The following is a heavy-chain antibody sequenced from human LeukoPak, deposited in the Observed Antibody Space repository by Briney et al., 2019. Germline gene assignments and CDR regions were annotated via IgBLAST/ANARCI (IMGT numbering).Heavy chain of an antibody. CDR3: VRGRGDYVHYFDY. V-gene: IGHV3-21*01. J-gene: IGHJ4*02. Sequence: PGGSLRLSCAASGFTFSSYCMNWVRQAPGKGLEWVSSISSSSSYIYYADSVKGRFTISRDNAKNALYLQMNSLRAEDTAVYYCVRGRGDYVHYFDYWGQGTLVTVSS. D-gene: IGHD4-17*01. CDR1: GFTFSSYC. CDR2: ISSSSSYI.